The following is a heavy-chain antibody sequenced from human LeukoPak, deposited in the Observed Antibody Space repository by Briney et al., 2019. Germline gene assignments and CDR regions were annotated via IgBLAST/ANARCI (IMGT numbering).Heavy chain of an antibody. CDR1: GFTFSRYC. Sequence: GGSLRLSCAVSGFTFSRYCMNWVRQAPGKGLEWVSGIGSSGGNTYYADSVKGRFTISRDNSKNSLYLQMNSLRAEDSAVYYCAKDLGSGWGLLPQYNFDFWGQGTLVTVSS. CDR2: IGSSGGNT. V-gene: IGHV3-23*01. J-gene: IGHJ4*02. D-gene: IGHD2-21*02. CDR3: AKDLGSGWGLLPQYNFDF.